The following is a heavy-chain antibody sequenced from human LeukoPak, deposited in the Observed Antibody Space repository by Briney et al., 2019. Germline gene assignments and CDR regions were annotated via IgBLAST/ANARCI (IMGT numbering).Heavy chain of an antibody. Sequence: GGSLRPSCAASGFTFSNYDMSWVRQAPGGGLEWVSSISSGGIDTYYADSVKGRFTISRDNSKNNLYLQMNSLRAEDTALYYCAEDLFPYCTNGLCYKRIRYFDNWGQGTLVTVSS. CDR1: GFTFSNYD. CDR3: AEDLFPYCTNGLCYKRIRYFDN. J-gene: IGHJ4*02. V-gene: IGHV3-23*01. CDR2: ISSGGIDT. D-gene: IGHD2-8*01.